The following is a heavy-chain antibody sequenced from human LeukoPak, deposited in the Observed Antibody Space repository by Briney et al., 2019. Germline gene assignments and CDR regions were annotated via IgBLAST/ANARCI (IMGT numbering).Heavy chain of an antibody. D-gene: IGHD5-18*01. V-gene: IGHV4-34*01. Sequence: SETLSLTCAVYGGSFSGYYWSWIRQPPGKGLDWIGEINHSGSTNYNPSLKSRVTISVDTFKNQFSLKLSSVTAADTAVYYCARAMVTAMVTDYWGQGTLVTVSS. CDR1: GGSFSGYY. CDR3: ARAMVTAMVTDY. J-gene: IGHJ4*02. CDR2: INHSGST.